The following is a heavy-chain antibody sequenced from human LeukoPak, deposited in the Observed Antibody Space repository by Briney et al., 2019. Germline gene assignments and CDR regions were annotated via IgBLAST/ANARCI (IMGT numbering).Heavy chain of an antibody. CDR1: GFTFSSYA. J-gene: IGHJ4*01. Sequence: GGSLRLSCAASGFTFSSYAMHWVRQAPGKGLEWVAVISYDGSNKYYADSVKGRFTISRDNSKNTLYLQMNSLRAEDTAVYYCAREWGLTYYYDSSGYYYGFDYWGHGTLITVSS. V-gene: IGHV3-30-3*01. CDR3: AREWGLTYYYDSSGYYYGFDY. CDR2: ISYDGSNK. D-gene: IGHD3-22*01.